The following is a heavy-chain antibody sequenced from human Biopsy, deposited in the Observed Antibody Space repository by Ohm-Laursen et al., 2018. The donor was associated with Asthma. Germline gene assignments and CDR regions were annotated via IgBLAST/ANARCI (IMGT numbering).Heavy chain of an antibody. Sequence: SLRLSCTASGFMFSDYVFHWVRQAPGKGLEWVAIISYDGTNTYYADSVKGRFTISRDNSKNTLYLQMNGLKAEDTAVYYCARDSPSGSDFDYYYFDYWGQGSLVTVSS. CDR3: ARDSPSGSDFDYYYFDY. V-gene: IGHV3-30-3*01. CDR2: ISYDGTNT. CDR1: GFMFSDYV. D-gene: IGHD5-12*01. J-gene: IGHJ4*02.